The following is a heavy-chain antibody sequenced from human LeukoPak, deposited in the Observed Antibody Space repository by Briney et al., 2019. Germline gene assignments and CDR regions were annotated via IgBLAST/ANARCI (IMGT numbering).Heavy chain of an antibody. Sequence: SETLSLTCTVSGTSMSSYYRSWIRQPAGKTLEWIGRIYVSGSTKYNPSLESRVTMSLDASKNQFSLKMKSMTAADTAVYYCAREPLAFDYWGQGTLVTVSS. V-gene: IGHV4-4*07. J-gene: IGHJ4*02. CDR3: AREPLAFDY. CDR2: IYVSGST. CDR1: GTSMSSYY.